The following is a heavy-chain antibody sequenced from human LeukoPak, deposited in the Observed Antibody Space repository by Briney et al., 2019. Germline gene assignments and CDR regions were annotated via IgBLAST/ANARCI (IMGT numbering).Heavy chain of an antibody. Sequence: GASVKVSCKASGYTFTGYYLHWVRQAPGQGLEWMGIINPSGGSTSYAQKFQGRVTMTRDTSTSTVYMELSSLRSEDTAVYYCARVVYYYDSSGYYPDKLNDAFDIWGQGTMVTVSS. J-gene: IGHJ3*02. D-gene: IGHD3-22*01. CDR2: INPSGGST. CDR3: ARVVYYYDSSGYYPDKLNDAFDI. CDR1: GYTFTGYY. V-gene: IGHV1-46*01.